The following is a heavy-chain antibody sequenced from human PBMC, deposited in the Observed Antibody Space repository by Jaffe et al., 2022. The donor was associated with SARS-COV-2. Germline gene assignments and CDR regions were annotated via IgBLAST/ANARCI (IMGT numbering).Heavy chain of an antibody. V-gene: IGHV4-34*01. Sequence: QVQLQQWGAGLLKPSETLSLTCAVYGGSFSGYYWSWIRQPPGKGLEWIGEINHSGSTNYNPSLKSRVTISVDTSKNQFSLKLSSVTAADTAVYYCARTPVAGTMGLADYWGQGTLVTVSS. CDR3: ARTPVAGTMGLADY. CDR1: GGSFSGYY. J-gene: IGHJ4*02. D-gene: IGHD6-19*01. CDR2: INHSGST.